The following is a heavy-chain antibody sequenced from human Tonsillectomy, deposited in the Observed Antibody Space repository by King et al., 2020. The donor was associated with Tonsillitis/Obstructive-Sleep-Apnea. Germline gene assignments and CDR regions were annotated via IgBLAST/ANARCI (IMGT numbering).Heavy chain of an antibody. V-gene: IGHV4-34*01. CDR2: INHSGST. CDR1: GGSFSGYY. CDR3: ARGGLGGYCSSTSCYRPNPKSGAFDY. J-gene: IGHJ4*02. D-gene: IGHD2-2*01. Sequence: VQLQQWGAGLLKPSETLSLTCAVYGGSFSGYYWSWIRQPPGKGLEWIGEINHSGSTNYNPSLKSRVTISVDTSKNQFSLKLSSVTAADTAVYYCARGGLGGYCSSTSCYRPNPKSGAFDYWGQGTLVTVSS.